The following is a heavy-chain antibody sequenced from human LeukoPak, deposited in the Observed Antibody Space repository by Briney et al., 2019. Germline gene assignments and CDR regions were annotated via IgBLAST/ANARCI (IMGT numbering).Heavy chain of an antibody. D-gene: IGHD3/OR15-3a*01. CDR2: IWYDGTIK. V-gene: IGHV3-33*08. CDR3: ARAVGPFDF. CDR1: GFTFSSYG. Sequence: PGGSLRLSCAASGFTFSSYGMHWVRQAPGKGLEWVAVIWYDGTIKHYADSVKGRFTISRDNSRDTLYLQMNSLRAEDTAVYCCARAVGPFDFWGQGTLVTVSS. J-gene: IGHJ4*02.